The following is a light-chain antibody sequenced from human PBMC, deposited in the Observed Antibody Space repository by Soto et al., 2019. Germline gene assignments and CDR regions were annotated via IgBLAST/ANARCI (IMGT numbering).Light chain of an antibody. V-gene: IGLV2-14*01. CDR1: RSDVGAYNY. CDR2: EVT. Sequence: QSVLTQPASVSVSPGQSIAISCTGTRSDVGAYNYVSWYQQHPGKAPKLMISEVTNRPSGVSDRFSGSKSGNTASLTISGLQSEDEADYYCSSFTSRFTFVLGTGTKLTVL. CDR3: SSFTSRFTFV. J-gene: IGLJ1*01.